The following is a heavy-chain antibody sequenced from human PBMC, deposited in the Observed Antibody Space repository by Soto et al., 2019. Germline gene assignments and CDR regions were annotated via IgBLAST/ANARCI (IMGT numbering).Heavy chain of an antibody. V-gene: IGHV4-30-2*01. CDR3: ARGRGDGRPGYFDL. Sequence: QLQLQESGSGLVKPSQTLSLTCAVSGGSISSGGYSWSWIRQPPGKGLEWIGYIYHSGSTYYNPSLTSRVTISVDRSKNQFSLKLSSVTAADTAVYYCARGRGDGRPGYFDLWGRGTLVTVSS. CDR2: IYHSGST. D-gene: IGHD3-3*01. J-gene: IGHJ2*01. CDR1: GGSISSGGYS.